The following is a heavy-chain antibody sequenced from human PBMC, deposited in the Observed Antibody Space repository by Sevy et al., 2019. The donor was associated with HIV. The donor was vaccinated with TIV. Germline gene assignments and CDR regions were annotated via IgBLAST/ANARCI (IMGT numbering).Heavy chain of an antibody. Sequence: ASVKVSCKASGHTFTNYAISWVRQAPGQGLEWMGWISAYNGNTNYAPNLQGRITMTIDTSTTTAYMHLESLTSGDTAIYFCALDLDYWGQGTLVTVSS. CDR2: ISAYNGNT. J-gene: IGHJ4*02. CDR1: GHTFTNYA. V-gene: IGHV1-18*01. CDR3: ALDLDY.